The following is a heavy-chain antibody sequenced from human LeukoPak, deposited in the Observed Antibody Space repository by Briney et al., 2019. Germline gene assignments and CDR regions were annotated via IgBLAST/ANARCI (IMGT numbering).Heavy chain of an antibody. Sequence: PGGSLRLSCAASGFTFDDYAMHWVRHAPGKGLEWVSGISWNSGSIGYADSVKGRFTISRDNAKNSLYLQMNSLRAEDTALYHCAKARGIAAQFDPWGQGTLVTVSS. D-gene: IGHD6-13*01. J-gene: IGHJ5*02. CDR2: ISWNSGSI. V-gene: IGHV3-9*01. CDR3: AKARGIAAQFDP. CDR1: GFTFDDYA.